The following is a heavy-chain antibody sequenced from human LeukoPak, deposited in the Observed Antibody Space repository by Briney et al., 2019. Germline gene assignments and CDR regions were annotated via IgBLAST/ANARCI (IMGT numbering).Heavy chain of an antibody. CDR2: IYYSGST. CDR3: ARQLDWYDSSGYYYIYYYYYYMDV. Sequence: SETLSLTCTVSGGSISSSGYYWGWIRQPPGRGLEWIGSIYYSGSTYYNPSLKSRVTISVDTSKNQFSLKLSSVTAADTAVYYCARQLDWYDSSGYYYIYYYYYYMDVWGKGTTVTISS. V-gene: IGHV4-39*01. J-gene: IGHJ6*03. CDR1: GGSISSSGYY. D-gene: IGHD3-22*01.